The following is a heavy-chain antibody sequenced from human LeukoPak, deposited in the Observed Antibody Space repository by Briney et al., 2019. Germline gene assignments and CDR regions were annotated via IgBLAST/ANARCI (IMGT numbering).Heavy chain of an antibody. CDR1: GFTVSSNY. D-gene: IGHD6-19*01. Sequence: GGSLRLSCAASGFTVSSNYMSWVRQAPGKGLEWVSVIYSGGSTYYADSVKGRFTISRDNSKNTLYLQMNSLRVEDTAVCYCASQRGRSSGWFDYWGQGTLVTVSS. CDR3: ASQRGRSSGWFDY. J-gene: IGHJ4*02. V-gene: IGHV3-66*04. CDR2: IYSGGST.